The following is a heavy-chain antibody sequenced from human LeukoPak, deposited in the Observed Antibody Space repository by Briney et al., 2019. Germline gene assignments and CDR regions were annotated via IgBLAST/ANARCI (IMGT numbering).Heavy chain of an antibody. CDR2: ISSSGDSL. D-gene: IGHD2-2*01. CDR1: GFTFSDYY. V-gene: IGHV3-11*01. CDR3: AREVVVVPDYYYYGLDV. Sequence: GGSLRLSCEASGFTFSDYYMTWIRQAPGKGLEWISFISSSGDSLYYADSVEGRFTISRDNAKDSVYLQMNSLRAEDTAVYYCAREVVVVPDYYYYGLDVWGQGTTVTVSS. J-gene: IGHJ6*02.